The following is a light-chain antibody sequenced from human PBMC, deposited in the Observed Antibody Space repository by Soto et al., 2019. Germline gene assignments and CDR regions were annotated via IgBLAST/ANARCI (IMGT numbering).Light chain of an antibody. CDR1: QTISTW. CDR2: KAS. CDR3: QQYNSYWM. J-gene: IGKJ1*01. V-gene: IGKV1-5*03. Sequence: DIQMTQSPSTLSASVGDRVTISCRASQTISTWLAWYQQKPGEAPKLLIYKASTLESGVPSRFSGSGSGTEFTLTISSLQPDDFATYYCQQYNSYWMFGQGTEVEIK.